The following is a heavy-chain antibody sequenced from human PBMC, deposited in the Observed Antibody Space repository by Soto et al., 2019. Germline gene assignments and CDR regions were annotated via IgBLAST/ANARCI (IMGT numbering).Heavy chain of an antibody. CDR3: AVEAVVPAAINTYY. Sequence: GASVKVSCKASGYTFTSYGISWVRQAPGQGLEWMGWISAYNGNTNYAQKLQGRVTMTTDTSTSTAYMELRSLRPDDTAVYYCAVEAVVPAAINTYYWGQGTLVTVSS. V-gene: IGHV1-18*01. J-gene: IGHJ4*02. CDR2: ISAYNGNT. CDR1: GYTFTSYG. D-gene: IGHD2-2*01.